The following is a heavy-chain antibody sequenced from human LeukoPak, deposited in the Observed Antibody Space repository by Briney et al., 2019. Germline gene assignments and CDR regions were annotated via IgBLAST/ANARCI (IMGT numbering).Heavy chain of an antibody. Sequence: GGSLRLSCAASGFTFSSSDMSWVRQAPGKGLVWVSRINSDGSSTSYADSVKGRFTISRDNAKNTLYLQMNSLRAEDTAVYYCARDLESEDYYYYYGMDVWGQGTTVTVSS. CDR3: ARDLESEDYYYYYGMDV. CDR2: INSDGSST. CDR1: GFTFSSSD. V-gene: IGHV3-74*01. J-gene: IGHJ6*02.